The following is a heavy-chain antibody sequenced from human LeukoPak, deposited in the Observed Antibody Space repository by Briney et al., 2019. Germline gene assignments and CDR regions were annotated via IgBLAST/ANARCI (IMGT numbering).Heavy chain of an antibody. CDR1: GFTFSSYS. V-gene: IGHV3-48*04. Sequence: PGGSLRLSCAASGFTFSSYSMNWVRQAPGKGLEWVSYISSSSSTIYYADSVKGRFTISRDNAKNSLYLQMNSRRAEDTALYYCAREVSSGFDYWGQGTPVTVSP. J-gene: IGHJ4*02. D-gene: IGHD6-19*01. CDR3: AREVSSGFDY. CDR2: ISSSSSTI.